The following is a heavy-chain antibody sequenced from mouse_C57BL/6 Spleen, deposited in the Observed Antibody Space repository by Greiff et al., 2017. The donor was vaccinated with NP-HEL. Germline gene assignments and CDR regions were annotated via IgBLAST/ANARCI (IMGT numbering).Heavy chain of an antibody. CDR2: INPNNGGT. CDR3: AGALYDYDGAMDY. Sequence: EVQLQQSGPELVKPGASVKISCKASGYTFTDYYMNWVKQSHGKSLEWIGDINPNNGGTSYNQKFKGKATLTVDKSSSTAYMELRSLTSEDSAVYYCAGALYDYDGAMDYWGQGTSVTVSS. CDR1: GYTFTDYY. D-gene: IGHD2-4*01. V-gene: IGHV1-26*01. J-gene: IGHJ4*01.